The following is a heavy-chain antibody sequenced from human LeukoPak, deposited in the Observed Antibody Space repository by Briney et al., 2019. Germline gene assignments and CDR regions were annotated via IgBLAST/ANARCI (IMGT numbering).Heavy chain of an antibody. V-gene: IGHV3-53*01. J-gene: IGHJ4*02. CDR3: TRSGYRHPYHFDS. D-gene: IGHD3-22*01. CDR1: EFSVGSNY. Sequence: GGSLRLSCAASEFSVGSNYMTWVRQAPGKGLEWVSLIYSGGSTYYADSVKGRFTISRDNSKNTLSLQMNSLRVGDTAIYYCTRSGYRHPYHFDSWGQGTLVTVSS. CDR2: IYSGGST.